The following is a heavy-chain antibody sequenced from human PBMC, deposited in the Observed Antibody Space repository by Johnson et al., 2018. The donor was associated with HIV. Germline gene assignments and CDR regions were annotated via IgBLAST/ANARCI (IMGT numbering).Heavy chain of an antibody. Sequence: EVQLVESGGGVVQPGRSLRLSCAASGFTFSSYAMHWVRQAPGKGLEWVSAISGSGGSTYYADSVKGRFTISRDNSKNTLYLQMNSLRAEDTAMYFCARGGAFHAFDIWGHGTTVTVSS. D-gene: IGHD3-3*02. CDR1: GFTFSSYA. V-gene: IGHV3-23*04. CDR3: ARGGAFHAFDI. J-gene: IGHJ3*02. CDR2: ISGSGGST.